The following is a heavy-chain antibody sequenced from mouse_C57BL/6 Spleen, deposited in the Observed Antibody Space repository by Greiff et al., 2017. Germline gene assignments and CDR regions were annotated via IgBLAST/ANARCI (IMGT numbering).Heavy chain of an antibody. CDR2: INPNNGGT. D-gene: IGHD2-2*01. V-gene: IGHV1-26*01. J-gene: IGHJ3*01. CDR1: EYPFTDYY. CDR3: ARGTMVTRCAY. Sequence: EVQLQQSGPELVKPGASVKISCKASEYPFTDYYMNWVKQSHGKSLEWIGDINPNNGGTSYNQKFKGKATLTVDKSSSTAYMELRSLTSEESAVYYCARGTMVTRCAYWGQGTLVTVSA.